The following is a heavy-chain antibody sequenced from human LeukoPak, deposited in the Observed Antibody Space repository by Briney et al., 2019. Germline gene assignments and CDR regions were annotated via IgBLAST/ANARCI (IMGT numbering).Heavy chain of an antibody. CDR1: VFTFSGSA. V-gene: IGHV3-73*01. J-gene: IGHJ5*02. CDR2: IRSKANSYAT. CDR3: TRLLSGAVAGT. D-gene: IGHD6-19*01. Sequence: GGSLRLSCAASVFTFSGSAMHWVRQASGKGLEWVGRIRSKANSYATAYAASVEGRFTISRDDSKNTAYLQMNSLKTEDTAVYYCTRLLSGAVAGTWGQGTLVTVSS.